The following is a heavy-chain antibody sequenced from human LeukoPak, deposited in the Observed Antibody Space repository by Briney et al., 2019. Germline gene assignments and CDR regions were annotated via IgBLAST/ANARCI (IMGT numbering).Heavy chain of an antibody. CDR2: ISYDGSNK. CDR3: ARGKGIVVVPAAMLGNWFDP. V-gene: IGHV3-30*03. CDR1: GFTFSSYG. Sequence: GGSLRLSCAASGFTFSSYGMHWVRQAPGKGLEWVAVISYDGSNKYYADSVKGRFTISRDNFKKTLYLQMNSLRAEDTAVYYCARGKGIVVVPAAMLGNWFDPWGQGTLVTVSS. D-gene: IGHD2-2*01. J-gene: IGHJ5*02.